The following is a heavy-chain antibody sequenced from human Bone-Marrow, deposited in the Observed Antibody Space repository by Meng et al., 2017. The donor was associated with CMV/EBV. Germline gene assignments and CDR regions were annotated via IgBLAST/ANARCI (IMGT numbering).Heavy chain of an antibody. CDR1: GFIFSSYG. Sequence: GESLKISCAASGFIFSSYGIHWVRQAPGKGLEWVAFIRYDGSNTYYTDSVKGRFTMSRDDSKSTLYLQMNSLRDEDTAVYYCAKPYCYESPSGMDVWGQGTTVTVSS. D-gene: IGHD3-22*01. CDR3: AKPYCYESPSGMDV. CDR2: IRYDGSNT. V-gene: IGHV3-30*02. J-gene: IGHJ6*02.